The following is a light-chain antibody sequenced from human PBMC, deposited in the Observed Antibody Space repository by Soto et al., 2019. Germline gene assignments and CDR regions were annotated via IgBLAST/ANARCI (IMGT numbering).Light chain of an antibody. CDR2: DVN. V-gene: IGLV2-8*01. CDR3: TSYTPGGAFVV. J-gene: IGLJ2*01. CDR1: SSDVGGYNY. Sequence: QSVLTPPPSASGSPGQSVTISCTGTSSDVGGYNYVSWYQRNPGKAPRLMIYDVNNRASGVSGRFSGSKSGTTASLTISGLQAEDEANYYCTSYTPGGAFVVFGGGTKVTVL.